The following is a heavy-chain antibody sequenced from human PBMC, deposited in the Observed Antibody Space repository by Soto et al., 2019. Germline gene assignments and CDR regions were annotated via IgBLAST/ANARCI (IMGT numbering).Heavy chain of an antibody. J-gene: IGHJ6*04. V-gene: IGHV3-23*01. D-gene: IGHD3-3*01. CDR2: ISGSGGST. Sequence: GGSLSLSCAASGFTFSSYAMSWVRQAPGKGLEWVLAISGSGGSTYYADSVKGRFTISRDNSKNTLYLQMNSLRAEDTAVYYCAKTNITIFGVVTPMDVWGKGTTVTVSS. CDR3: AKTNITIFGVVTPMDV. CDR1: GFTFSSYA.